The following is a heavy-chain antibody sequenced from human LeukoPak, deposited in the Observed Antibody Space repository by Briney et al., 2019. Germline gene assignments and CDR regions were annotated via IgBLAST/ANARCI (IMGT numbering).Heavy chain of an antibody. CDR1: GFTFSSYA. CDR2: ISYDGSNK. CDR3: ARDGGIFGVVIKESFDY. J-gene: IGHJ4*02. D-gene: IGHD3-3*01. V-gene: IGHV3-30-3*01. Sequence: GGSLRLSCAASGFTFSSYAMHWVRQAPGKGLEWVAVISYDGSNKYYADSVKGRFTISRDNSKNTLYLQMNSLRAEDTAVYYCARDGGIFGVVIKESFDYWGQETLVTVSS.